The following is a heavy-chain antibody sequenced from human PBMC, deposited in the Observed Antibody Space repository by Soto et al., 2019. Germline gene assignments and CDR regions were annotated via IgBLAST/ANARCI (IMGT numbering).Heavy chain of an antibody. Sequence: QVQLVESGGGVVQPGRSLRLSCAASEFTFSNFGMHWVRQARGKGLEWVAAISADGSDKYFSGSVKGRFTISRDNSKNTLFLQMNSLRVEDTAVYYCVKGSDVARQELDYWGQGTLVTVSS. D-gene: IGHD3-3*01. V-gene: IGHV3-30*18. CDR3: VKGSDVARQELDY. CDR2: ISADGSDK. J-gene: IGHJ4*02. CDR1: EFTFSNFG.